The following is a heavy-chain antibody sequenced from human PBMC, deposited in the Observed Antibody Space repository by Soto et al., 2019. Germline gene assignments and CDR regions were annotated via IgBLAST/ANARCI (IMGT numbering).Heavy chain of an antibody. CDR2: IIPICGTA. Sequence: QVQLVQSGAAVKKPGSSVKVSCKASGGTFSSYAISWVRQAPGQGLEWMGGIIPICGTANYAQKFQGRVTITADESTSTAYMELSSLRSRDTAVDYCASSGWRSNWFDPWGQGTLVTVSS. CDR3: ASSGWRSNWFDP. J-gene: IGHJ5*02. D-gene: IGHD6-25*01. CDR1: GGTFSSYA. V-gene: IGHV1-69*12.